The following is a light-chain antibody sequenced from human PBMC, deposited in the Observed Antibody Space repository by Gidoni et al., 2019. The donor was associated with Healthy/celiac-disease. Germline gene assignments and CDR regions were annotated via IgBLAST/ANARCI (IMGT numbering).Light chain of an antibody. CDR3: PQSYSTPST. Sequence: DSQLTQAPSSLSASVGDRVTITCRASQSTSSYLNWYQQEPGKAPKLLLDASSNVQRGVPSRFSSSGAGTDFTLTIRSLQPEDFATYYCPQSYSTPSTFGQGTKLEIK. CDR1: QSTSSY. CDR2: ASS. V-gene: IGKV1-39*01. J-gene: IGKJ2*02.